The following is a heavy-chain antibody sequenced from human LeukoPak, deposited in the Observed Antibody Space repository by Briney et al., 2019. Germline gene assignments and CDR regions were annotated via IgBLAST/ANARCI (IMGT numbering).Heavy chain of an antibody. CDR2: ISAYNGNT. CDR3: ARSHQGNYYYYGMDV. Sequence: ASVKVSCKASGYTFTSYGISWVRQAPGQGLEWMGWISAYNGNTNYAQKLQGRVTMTTDTSTSTAYMELRSLRSDDTAVYYCARSHQGNYYYYGMDVWGQGTTVTVSS. J-gene: IGHJ6*02. D-gene: IGHD2-2*01. V-gene: IGHV1-18*01. CDR1: GYTFTSYG.